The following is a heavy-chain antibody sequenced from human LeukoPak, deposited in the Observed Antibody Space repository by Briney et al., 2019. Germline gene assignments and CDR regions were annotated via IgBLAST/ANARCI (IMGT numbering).Heavy chain of an antibody. CDR2: VNLDGSSL. D-gene: IGHD3-10*01. V-gene: IGHV3-74*01. J-gene: IGHJ4*02. CDR3: ARGGSCCDY. CDR1: GFTLSNHL. Sequence: GGSLRPSCAGSGFTLSNHLMHWVRQVPEKGLVWVSRVNLDGSSLTYANSVKGRFTSSRDNARNTLYLQMNRLRVEDTAVYYCARGGSCCDYWGQGILVTVSS.